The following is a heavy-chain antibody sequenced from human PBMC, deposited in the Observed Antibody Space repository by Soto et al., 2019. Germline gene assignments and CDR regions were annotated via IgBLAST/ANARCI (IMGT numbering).Heavy chain of an antibody. D-gene: IGHD1-1*01. Sequence: VQLVESGGGLVQPGRSLRLSCAASGFTFDDFAMHWVRQAPGKGLEWVSGINWNSGSIDYADSVKGRFIISRDNAKNSLYLEMNSLRPDDTAVYFCARDTDSDTWNDPFDYWGQGTLVTVS. V-gene: IGHV3-9*01. CDR1: GFTFDDFA. CDR3: ARDTDSDTWNDPFDY. J-gene: IGHJ4*02. CDR2: INWNSGSI.